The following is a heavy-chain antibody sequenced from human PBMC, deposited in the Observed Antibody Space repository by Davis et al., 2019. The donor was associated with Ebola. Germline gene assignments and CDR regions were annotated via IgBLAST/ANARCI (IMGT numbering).Heavy chain of an antibody. CDR1: GGSIRSGDYY. J-gene: IGHJ4*02. D-gene: IGHD3-10*01. Sequence: SETLSLTCTVSGGSIRSGDYYWSWIRQPPGKGLEWIGYIYYSGSTYYNPSLKSRVTMSVDTSKNQFSLKLSSVTAADTAVYYCASKGCSSTSCSLWFGELLPDYFDYWGQGTLVTVSS. CDR3: ASKGCSSTSCSLWFGELLPDYFDY. V-gene: IGHV4-30-4*01. CDR2: IYYSGST.